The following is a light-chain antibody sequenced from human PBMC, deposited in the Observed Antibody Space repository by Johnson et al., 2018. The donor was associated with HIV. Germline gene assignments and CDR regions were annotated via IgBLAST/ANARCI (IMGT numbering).Light chain of an antibody. V-gene: IGLV1-51*01. CDR1: SSNIGNNY. Sequence: QSVLTQPPSVSAAPGQKVTISCSGSSSNIGNNYVSWYQQLPGTAPKLLIYDNNKRPSGIPDRFSGSQSATSATLDITGLQPGDEADYYCGAWDSSLRAGYVFGTGTKVTVL. CDR2: DNN. J-gene: IGLJ1*01. CDR3: GAWDSSLRAGYV.